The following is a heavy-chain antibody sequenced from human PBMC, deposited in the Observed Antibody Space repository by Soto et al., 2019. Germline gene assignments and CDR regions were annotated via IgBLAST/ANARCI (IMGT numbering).Heavy chain of an antibody. D-gene: IGHD7-27*01. J-gene: IGHJ4*02. CDR3: ARAPILNWGPSSYYFDY. Sequence: PSETLSLTCTVSGGSISSYYWSWIRQPPGKGLEWIGYIYYSGSTNYNPSLKSRVTISVDTSKNQFSLKLSSVTAADTAVYYCARAPILNWGPSSYYFDYWGQGTLVTVSS. V-gene: IGHV4-59*01. CDR2: IYYSGST. CDR1: GGSISSYY.